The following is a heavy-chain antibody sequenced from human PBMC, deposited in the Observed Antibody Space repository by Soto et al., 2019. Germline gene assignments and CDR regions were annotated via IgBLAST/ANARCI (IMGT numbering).Heavy chain of an antibody. J-gene: IGHJ6*03. D-gene: IGHD2-2*01. V-gene: IGHV3-7*01. CDR1: GFTFSSYW. Sequence: PGGSLRLSCAASGFTFSSYWMSWVRQAPGKGLEWVANIKQDGSEKYYVDSVKGRFTISRDNAKNSLYLQMNSLRAEDKAVYYCAREDIVVVPAAMGPHYYYYYYMDVWGKGTTVTVSS. CDR2: IKQDGSEK. CDR3: AREDIVVVPAAMGPHYYYYYYMDV.